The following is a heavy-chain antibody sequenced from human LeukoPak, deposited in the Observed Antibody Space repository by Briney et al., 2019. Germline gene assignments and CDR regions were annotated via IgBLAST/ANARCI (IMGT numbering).Heavy chain of an antibody. CDR1: GFTFDDYA. J-gene: IGHJ3*02. CDR2: ISWNSGSI. D-gene: IGHD3-10*01. V-gene: IGHV3-9*01. CDR3: AKGLAVLLWFGELLEGPAFDI. Sequence: AGGSLRLSCAASGFTFDDYAMHWVRQAPGKGLEWVSGISWNSGSIGYADSAKGRFTISRDNAKNSLYLQMNSLRAEDTALYYCAKGLAVLLWFGELLEGPAFDIWGQGTMVTVSS.